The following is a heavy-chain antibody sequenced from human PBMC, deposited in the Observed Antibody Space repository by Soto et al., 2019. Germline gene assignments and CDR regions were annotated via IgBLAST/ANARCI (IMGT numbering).Heavy chain of an antibody. V-gene: IGHV3-23*01. D-gene: IGHD3-10*01. CDR3: APMVRGATPHYGMDV. Sequence: SLRLSCAGSGFIFGHYAMTWVRQAPGKGLEWISAISGRGDSTYYADSVKGRFTISRDNSKNTLDLQMNSLRAEDTAVYYCAPMVRGATPHYGMDVWDQGTTVTVSS. J-gene: IGHJ6*02. CDR2: ISGRGDST. CDR1: GFIFGHYA.